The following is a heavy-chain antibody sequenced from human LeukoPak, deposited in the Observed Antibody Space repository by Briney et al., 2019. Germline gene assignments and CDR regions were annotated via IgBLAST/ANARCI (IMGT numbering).Heavy chain of an antibody. CDR2: IRYYGSNK. J-gene: IGHJ4*02. D-gene: IGHD6-13*01. CDR3: AKDRVFRSSWYYFDY. Sequence: GGSLRLFCAASGFTFSSYGMHWVRQAPGKGLEGVTFIRYYGSNKYYADSVKGRVTISRDNSKNTLYLRMNSLRVEDTAVYYCAKDRVFRSSWYYFDYWGQGTLVTVSS. V-gene: IGHV3-30*02. CDR1: GFTFSSYG.